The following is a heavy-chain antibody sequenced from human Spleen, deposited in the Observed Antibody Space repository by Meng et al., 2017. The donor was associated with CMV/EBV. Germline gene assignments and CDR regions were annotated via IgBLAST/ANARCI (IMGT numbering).Heavy chain of an antibody. CDR2: IYYRGTT. D-gene: IGHD2-2*01. Sequence: SETLSLTCTVFGGSISSSSYYWGWIRQPPGKGLEWIGNIYYRGTTYHTPSLKSRVTISVETPKNQFSLKLSSVTAADTAVYYCARVTYCGSRSYCSGLDDAFDIWGQGTMVTVSS. V-gene: IGHV4-39*07. CDR3: ARVTYCGSRSYCSGLDDAFDI. J-gene: IGHJ3*02. CDR1: GGSISSSSYY.